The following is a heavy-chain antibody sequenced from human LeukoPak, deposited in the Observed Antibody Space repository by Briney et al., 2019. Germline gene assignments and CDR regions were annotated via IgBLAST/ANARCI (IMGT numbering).Heavy chain of an antibody. CDR3: ATEVIIAVTGNDY. J-gene: IGHJ4*02. Sequence: SGGSLRLSCAASEFTFNTNYMSWVRQAPGKGLEWVGRIRSKTHGETIDYAAPVRGRFTISRDDSKNTLYLQLNSLKTEDTAVYYCATEVIIAVTGNDYWGQGSLVTVSS. CDR2: IRSKTHGETI. V-gene: IGHV3-15*01. D-gene: IGHD6-19*01. CDR1: EFTFNTNY.